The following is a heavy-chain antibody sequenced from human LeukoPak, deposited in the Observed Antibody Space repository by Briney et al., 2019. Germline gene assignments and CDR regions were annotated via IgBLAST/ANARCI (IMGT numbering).Heavy chain of an antibody. J-gene: IGHJ5*02. CDR1: GFTFSTYG. V-gene: IGHV1-18*04. CDR3: ARAPLLQDWFHP. D-gene: IGHD1-26*01. CDR2: VNGNNGNT. Sequence: GASVKVSCKTSGFTFSTYGITWVRQAPGQGLEWLGWVNGNNGNTEYAQNVRDRVAMTTDTSSNTVHLELSGLRSDDTAVYYCARAPLLQDWFHPWGQGTLVIVSS.